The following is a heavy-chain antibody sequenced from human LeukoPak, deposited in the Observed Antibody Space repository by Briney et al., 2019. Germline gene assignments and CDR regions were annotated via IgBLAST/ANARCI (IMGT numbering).Heavy chain of an antibody. D-gene: IGHD3-3*01. V-gene: IGHV3-11*01. CDR3: AKDMRESGYYDFWSGRPNDAFDI. J-gene: IGHJ3*02. Sequence: GGSLRLSCAASGFTFRVYYMTWIRQAPGKGLEWVSYIDSGGSSIYCADSVEGRFTISRDNAKNSLYLQMNSLRDDDTAVYYCAKDMRESGYYDFWSGRPNDAFDIWGQGTMVTVSS. CDR2: IDSGGSSI. CDR1: GFTFRVYY.